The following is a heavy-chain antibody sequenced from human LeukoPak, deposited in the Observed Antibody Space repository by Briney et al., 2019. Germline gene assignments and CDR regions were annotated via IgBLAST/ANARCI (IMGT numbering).Heavy chain of an antibody. Sequence: ASVKVSCKASGYTFTGYYMHWVRQAPGQGLEWMGRINPNSGGTNYAQKFQGRVTMTRDTSISTAYMELSRLRSDDTAVYYCARAKVGAKSSGIDYYYYGMDVWGQGTTVTVSS. CDR3: ARAKVGAKSSGIDYYYYGMDV. D-gene: IGHD1-26*01. CDR1: GYTFTGYY. CDR2: INPNSGGT. J-gene: IGHJ6*02. V-gene: IGHV1-2*06.